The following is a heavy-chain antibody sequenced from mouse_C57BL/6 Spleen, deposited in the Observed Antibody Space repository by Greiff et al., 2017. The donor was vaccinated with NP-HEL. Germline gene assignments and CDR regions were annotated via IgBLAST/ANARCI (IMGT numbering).Heavy chain of an antibody. V-gene: IGHV5-6*01. CDR2: ISSGGSYN. Sequence: EVHLVESGGDLVKPGGSLKLSCAASGFTFSSYGMSWVRQTPDKRLEWVATISSGGSYNYYPDSVKGRFTISRDNAKNTLYLQMSSLKSEDTAMYYCARHAGITTSYFDYWGQGTTLTVSS. CDR1: GFTFSSYG. D-gene: IGHD1-1*01. J-gene: IGHJ2*01. CDR3: ARHAGITTSYFDY.